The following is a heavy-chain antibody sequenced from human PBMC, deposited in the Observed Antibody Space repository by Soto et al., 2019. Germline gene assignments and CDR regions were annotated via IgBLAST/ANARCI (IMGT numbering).Heavy chain of an antibody. J-gene: IGHJ4*02. V-gene: IGHV1-69*12. CDR2: IIPVLSTT. D-gene: IGHD2-15*01. CDR1: GGTSSSDA. CDR3: ASSPDMDS. Sequence: QVHLVQSGAEVKKPGSSVKVSCKASGGTSSSDAISWVRQAPGQGLEWMGGIIPVLSTTSSAQKFRGRITITADESTSTAYMELRGLRSQDTAVYYCASSPDMDSWGQGTLVTVSS.